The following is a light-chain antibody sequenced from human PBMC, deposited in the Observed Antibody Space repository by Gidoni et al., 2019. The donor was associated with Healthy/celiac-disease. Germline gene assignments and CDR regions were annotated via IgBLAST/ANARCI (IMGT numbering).Light chain of an antibody. CDR3: QVWDSSSDLVV. J-gene: IGLJ2*01. CDR1: NIGSKS. Sequence: SYVLTQPPSVSVAPGQTARLTCGGNNIGSKSVHWYQQKPGQAPVLVVYADSDRPSGIPERFSGSNSGNTATLPISRVGAGDEADYYCQVWDSSSDLVVFGGGTKLTVL. CDR2: ADS. V-gene: IGLV3-21*02.